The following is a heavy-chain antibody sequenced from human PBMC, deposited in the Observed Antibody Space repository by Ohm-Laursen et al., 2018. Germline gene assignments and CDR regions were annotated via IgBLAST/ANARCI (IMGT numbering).Heavy chain of an antibody. CDR1: GFPFSSYW. D-gene: IGHD4-23*01. CDR2: ISPSDTPI. CDR3: ARHKYGGNSPFDY. Sequence: SLRLSCAASGFPFSSYWMSWIRQAPGKGLEWVSYISPSDTPIYYADSVKGRFTISRDSAKNSLFLQMNSLRAEDTAVYYCARHKYGGNSPFDYWGQGSLVTVSS. V-gene: IGHV3-11*01. J-gene: IGHJ4*02.